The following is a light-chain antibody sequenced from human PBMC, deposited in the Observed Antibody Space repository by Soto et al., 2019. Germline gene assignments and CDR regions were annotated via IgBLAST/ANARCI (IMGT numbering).Light chain of an antibody. J-gene: IGKJ1*01. V-gene: IGKV3-20*01. CDR1: ESVSSSY. CDR3: QQYGSSPLT. Sequence: EIVLTQSPGTLSLSPGERASLSCRASESVSSSYLAWYQHKPGQAPRLLIYSASSRATGIPYRFSGSGSETDFTLTIGSLEPEDFAVYYWQQYGSSPLTFGQGTKVELK. CDR2: SAS.